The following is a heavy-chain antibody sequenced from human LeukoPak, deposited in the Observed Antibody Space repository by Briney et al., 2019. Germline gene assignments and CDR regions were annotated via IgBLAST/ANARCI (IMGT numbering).Heavy chain of an antibody. Sequence: GGSLRLSCAASGFTFSSYGMHWVRQAPGKGLEWEAVISYDGSNKYYADSVKGRFTISRDNSKNTLYLQMNSLRAEDTAVYYCAREILTGYYRAAFDIWGQGTMVTVSS. CDR1: GFTFSSYG. D-gene: IGHD3-9*01. V-gene: IGHV3-30*03. CDR3: AREILTGYYRAAFDI. J-gene: IGHJ3*02. CDR2: ISYDGSNK.